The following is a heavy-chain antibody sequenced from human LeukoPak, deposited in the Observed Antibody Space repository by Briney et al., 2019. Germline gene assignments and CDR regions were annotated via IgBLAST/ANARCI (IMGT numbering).Heavy chain of an antibody. Sequence: ASVKVSCKASGYTFTSYDISWVRQAPGQGLEWMGWNSAYNGNTNYAQKLQGRVTMTTDTSTSTAYMELRSLRSDDTAVYYCARGKDDSSGYYSYYYYYYMDVWGKGTTVTVSS. CDR3: ARGKDDSSGYYSYYYYYYMDV. D-gene: IGHD3-22*01. J-gene: IGHJ6*03. CDR2: NSAYNGNT. CDR1: GYTFTSYD. V-gene: IGHV1-18*01.